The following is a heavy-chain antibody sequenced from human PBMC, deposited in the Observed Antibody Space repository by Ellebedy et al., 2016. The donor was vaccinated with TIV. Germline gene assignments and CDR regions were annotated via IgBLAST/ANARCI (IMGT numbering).Heavy chain of an antibody. CDR2: ISYDGSNK. CDR3: ANPPRPYGDYDLFDY. Sequence: GGSLRLXXAASGFTFSSYGMHWVRQAPGKGLEWVAVISYDGSNKYYADSVKGRFTISRDNSKNTLYLQMNSLRAEDTAVYYCANPPRPYGDYDLFDYWGQGTLVTVSS. D-gene: IGHD4-17*01. J-gene: IGHJ4*02. CDR1: GFTFSSYG. V-gene: IGHV3-30*18.